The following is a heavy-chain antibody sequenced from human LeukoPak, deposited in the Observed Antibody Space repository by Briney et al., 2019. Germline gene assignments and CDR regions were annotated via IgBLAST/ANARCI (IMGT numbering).Heavy chain of an antibody. CDR2: IGTAGDT. D-gene: IGHD3-10*01. CDR3: ARSSYGSGSSPGMDV. V-gene: IGHV3-13*01. J-gene: IGHJ6*02. Sequence: PGGSLRLSCAASGFTFSSYDMHWVRQATGKGLEWVSAIGTAGDTYYPGSVKGRFTISRENAKNSLYLQMNSLRAGDTAVYYCARSSYGSGSSPGMDVWGQGTTVTVSS. CDR1: GFTFSSYD.